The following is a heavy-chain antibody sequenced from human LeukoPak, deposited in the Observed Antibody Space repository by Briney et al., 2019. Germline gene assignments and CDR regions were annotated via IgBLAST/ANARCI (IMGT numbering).Heavy chain of an antibody. CDR2: INPTSGNR. V-gene: IGHV1-8*01. Sequence: ASVTVSCKASGYNFASYDINWVRQAAGQGLEWMGWINPTSGNRGYAQKFQGSVTMTRDNSISTAYMELSGLRSEDTAVYYCARALGLYDSSGLYIYYFDYWGQGALVTVST. J-gene: IGHJ4*02. D-gene: IGHD3-22*01. CDR1: GYNFASYD. CDR3: ARALGLYDSSGLYIYYFDY.